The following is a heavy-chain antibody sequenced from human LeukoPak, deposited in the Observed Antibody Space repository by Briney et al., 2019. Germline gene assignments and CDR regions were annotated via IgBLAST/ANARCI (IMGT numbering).Heavy chain of an antibody. Sequence: PGGSLRLSCAASGFTFSSYAMTWVRQAPGKGLEWVSAISASDGSTYYVDPVKGRFTISRDFSKNTLFLQMNSLRAEDTAVYYCAKLTSGWFEDFWGQGTLVTVSS. J-gene: IGHJ4*02. D-gene: IGHD6-19*01. V-gene: IGHV3-23*01. CDR1: GFTFSSYA. CDR3: AKLTSGWFEDF. CDR2: ISASDGST.